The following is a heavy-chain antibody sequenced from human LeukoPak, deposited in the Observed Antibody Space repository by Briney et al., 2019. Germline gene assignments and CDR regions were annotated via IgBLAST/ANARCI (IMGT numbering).Heavy chain of an antibody. D-gene: IGHD6-13*01. CDR2: ISSDGSST. CDR1: GFTFSTYW. J-gene: IGHJ4*02. CDR3: SRDREQQPTFDY. Sequence: PGGSLSLSCAASGFTFSTYWMHWVRQAPGKGLVWVSRISSDGSSTNYADSVKGRFTISRDNAKNTLYLQMNSLRAEDTAVYFCSRDREQQPTFDYWGLGTLVTVSS. V-gene: IGHV3-74*01.